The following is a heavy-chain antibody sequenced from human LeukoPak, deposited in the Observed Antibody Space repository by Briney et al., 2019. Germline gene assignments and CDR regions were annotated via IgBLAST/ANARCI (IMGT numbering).Heavy chain of an antibody. CDR1: GGSFSGYY. CDR3: ARDHQWVDY. V-gene: IGHV4-34*01. Sequence: KSSETLSLTCAVYGGSFSGYYWSWIRQPPGKGLEWIGEINHSGSTNYNPSLKSRVTISVDTSKNQFSLKLSSVTAADTAVYYCARDHQWVDYWGQGTLVTVSS. J-gene: IGHJ4*02. D-gene: IGHD1-26*01. CDR2: INHSGST.